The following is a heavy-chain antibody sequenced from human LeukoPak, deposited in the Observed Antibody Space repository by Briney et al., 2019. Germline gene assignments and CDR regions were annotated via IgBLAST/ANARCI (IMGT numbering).Heavy chain of an antibody. CDR2: ISSSSSYI. V-gene: IGHV3-21*01. J-gene: IGHJ5*02. Sequence: GGSLRPSCAASGFTFSSYWMSWVRQAPGKGLEWVSSISSSSSYIYYADSVKGRFTISRDNAKNSLYLQMNSLRAEDTAVYYCARGAEQLLTDWFDPWGQGTLVTVSS. CDR1: GFTFSSYW. CDR3: ARGAEQLLTDWFDP. D-gene: IGHD5-18*01.